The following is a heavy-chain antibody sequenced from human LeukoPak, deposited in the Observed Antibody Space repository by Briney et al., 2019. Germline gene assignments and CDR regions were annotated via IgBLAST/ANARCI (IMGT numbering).Heavy chain of an antibody. J-gene: IGHJ3*02. Sequence: PSETLSLTCTLSGGSISSHYWSWIRQPPGRGLEWIGQIYYSGSTSYNPSLKSPVTISVDTSKTRFSLNLKYVTAADTAVYYCARGVMITFGGAPHAFDIWGQGTMVTVSS. CDR2: IYYSGST. V-gene: IGHV4-59*11. D-gene: IGHD3-16*01. CDR1: GGSISSHY. CDR3: ARGVMITFGGAPHAFDI.